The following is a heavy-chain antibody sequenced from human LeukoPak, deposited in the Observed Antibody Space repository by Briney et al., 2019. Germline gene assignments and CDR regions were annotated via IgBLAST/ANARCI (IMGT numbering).Heavy chain of an antibody. J-gene: IGHJ4*02. CDR2: IFYGGST. D-gene: IGHD3-10*01. V-gene: IGHV4-39*07. Sequence: PSETLSLTCTVSGDSIYNSDYYWGWIRQPPGKGLEWIGSIFYGGSTYYKPSLESRVIVSIATSKSQFSLNLRSVTAADTAVYYCARFGSRIQTGASFGFDSWGQGILVLVSS. CDR1: GDSIYNSDYY. CDR3: ARFGSRIQTGASFGFDS.